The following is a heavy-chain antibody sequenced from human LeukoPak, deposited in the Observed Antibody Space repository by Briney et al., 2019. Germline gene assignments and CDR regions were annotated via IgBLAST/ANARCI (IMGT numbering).Heavy chain of an antibody. D-gene: IGHD6-19*01. V-gene: IGHV3-23*01. Sequence: GGSLRLSWAASGFTFSSYAMTWVRQAPGKGLEWVASIDAGGGDTYHSDSVKGRFSISRDNSMNTLSLQMNSRRADDTAVYYCGRPTKYWLVRGDGVDVWGQGTTVTVSS. CDR1: GFTFSSYA. CDR3: GRPTKYWLVRGDGVDV. J-gene: IGHJ6*02. CDR2: IDAGGGDT.